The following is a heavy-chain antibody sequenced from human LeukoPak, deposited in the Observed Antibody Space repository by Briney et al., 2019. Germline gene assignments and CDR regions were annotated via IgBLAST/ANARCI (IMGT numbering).Heavy chain of an antibody. CDR1: GGSISSYY. Sequence: SETLSLTCTVSGGSISSYYWSWIQQPAGKGREWIGRIYTSGSTNYNPSLKSRVTMSVDTSKNQFSLKLSSVTAADTAVYYCARDSGDGSGSYYNPVWFDPWGQGTLVTVSS. J-gene: IGHJ5*02. V-gene: IGHV4-4*07. CDR2: IYTSGST. CDR3: ARDSGDGSGSYYNPVWFDP. D-gene: IGHD3-10*01.